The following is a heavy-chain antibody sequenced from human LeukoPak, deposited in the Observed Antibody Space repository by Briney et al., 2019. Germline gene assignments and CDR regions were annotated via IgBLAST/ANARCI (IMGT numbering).Heavy chain of an antibody. Sequence: GGSLRLSCAASGFTFSSYAMHWVRQAPGKGLEWLAVISYDGSNKYYADSVKGRFTISRDNAKNSLYLQMNSLRAEDTAVYYCARDGGSLGPGYWGQGTLVTVSS. CDR3: ARDGGSLGPGY. J-gene: IGHJ4*02. D-gene: IGHD3-16*01. V-gene: IGHV3-30*04. CDR2: ISYDGSNK. CDR1: GFTFSSYA.